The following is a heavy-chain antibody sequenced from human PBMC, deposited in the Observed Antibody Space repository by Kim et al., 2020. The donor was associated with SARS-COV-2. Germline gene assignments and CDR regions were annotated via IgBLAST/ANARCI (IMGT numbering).Heavy chain of an antibody. J-gene: IGHJ2*01. V-gene: IGHV4-39*01. D-gene: IGHD3-10*01. Sequence: SETLSLTCTVSGGSIISSTNYWGWVRQPPGKGLEWIGSIYYTGSTDYNPSLKGRVTISVDTSKNQFSLKLTSVTATDTAMYYCARHPYGSGSSYYYWYFDLWGRGTLVTVSS. CDR1: GGSIISSTNY. CDR2: IYYTGST. CDR3: ARHPYGSGSSYYYWYFDL.